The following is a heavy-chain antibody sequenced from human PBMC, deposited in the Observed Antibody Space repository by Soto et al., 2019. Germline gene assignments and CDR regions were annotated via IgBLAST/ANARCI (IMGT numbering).Heavy chain of an antibody. Sequence: QVQLVQSGAEVKKPGSSVKVSCKASGGTFSSYTISWVRQAPGQGLEWMGRIIPILGIANYAQKFQGRVTITDDKSTSTAYMELSSLRSEDTSVYYCARSQPLVRLHCFDPWGQGTLVTVSS. V-gene: IGHV1-69*02. CDR2: IIPILGIA. J-gene: IGHJ5*02. CDR3: ARSQPLVRLHCFDP. CDR1: GGTFSSYT. D-gene: IGHD3-10*01.